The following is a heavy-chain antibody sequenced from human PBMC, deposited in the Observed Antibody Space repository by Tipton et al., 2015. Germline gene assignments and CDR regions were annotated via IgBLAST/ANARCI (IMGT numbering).Heavy chain of an antibody. D-gene: IGHD3-9*01. CDR3: ACQDYDSLTRDYQTVDY. CDR1: AYSISSDYY. V-gene: IGHV4-38-2*01. CDR2: ISHSGNT. J-gene: IGHJ4*02. Sequence: TLSLTCAVSAYSISSDYYWGWIRQPPGKGLEWIGSISHSGNTYYNPSLKSRVTMSRDTSKNQFSLKLTSVTAADTAVYYCACQDYDSLTRDYQTVDYWGQEALVTASS.